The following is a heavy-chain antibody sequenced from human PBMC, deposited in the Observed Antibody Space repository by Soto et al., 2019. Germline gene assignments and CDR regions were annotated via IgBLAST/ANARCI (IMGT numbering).Heavy chain of an antibody. V-gene: IGHV3-11*06. Sequence: LSLTCAVYGGSFSGYYMSWIRQAPGKGLEWVSYISSSSSYTNYADSVKGRFTISRDNAKNSLYLQMNSLRAEDTAVYYCARASYYYDSSGYPDYWGQGTLVTVSS. CDR1: GGSFSGYY. CDR2: ISSSSSYT. J-gene: IGHJ4*02. CDR3: ARASYYYDSSGYPDY. D-gene: IGHD3-22*01.